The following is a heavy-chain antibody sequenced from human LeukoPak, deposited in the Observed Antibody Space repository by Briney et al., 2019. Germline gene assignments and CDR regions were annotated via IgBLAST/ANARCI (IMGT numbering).Heavy chain of an antibody. CDR2: INHSGST. CDR1: GGSFSGYY. D-gene: IGHD1-14*01. Sequence: SETLSLTCAVYGGSFSGYYWSWIRQPPGKGLEWIGEINHSGSTNYNPSLKSRVTISVDTSKNQFSLKLSSVTAADTAVYYCARDRKVFPLDAFDIWGQGTMVTVSS. J-gene: IGHJ3*02. V-gene: IGHV4-34*01. CDR3: ARDRKVFPLDAFDI.